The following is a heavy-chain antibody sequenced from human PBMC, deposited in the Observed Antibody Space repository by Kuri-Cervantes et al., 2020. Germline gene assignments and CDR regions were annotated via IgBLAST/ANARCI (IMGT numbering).Heavy chain of an antibody. Sequence: GGSLRLSCAASGFTFSSYGVHWVRQAPGKGLEWVAVISYDGSNKYYADSVKGRFTISRDNSKNTLYLQMNSLRAEDTAVYYCARVRLVRVVWGNFDYWGQGTLVTVSS. D-gene: IGHD6-19*01. V-gene: IGHV3-30*03. J-gene: IGHJ4*02. CDR2: ISYDGSNK. CDR1: GFTFSSYG. CDR3: ARVRLVRVVWGNFDY.